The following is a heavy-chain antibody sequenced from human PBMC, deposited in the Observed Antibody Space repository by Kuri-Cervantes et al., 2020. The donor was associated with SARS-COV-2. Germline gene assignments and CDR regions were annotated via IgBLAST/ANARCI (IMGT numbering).Heavy chain of an antibody. J-gene: IGHJ1*01. CDR1: GYSISSGGYS. Sequence: SETLSLTCAVSGYSISSGGYSWSWIRQPPGKGLEWIGSIYQAGSTFYNPSLKSRVSISLDRSKNQYSLNLSSVTAADTAVYYCVAAILGVDTGYSQHWGQGTLVTVSS. CDR3: VAAILGVDTGYSQH. CDR2: IYQAGST. D-gene: IGHD3-3*01. V-gene: IGHV4-30-2*01.